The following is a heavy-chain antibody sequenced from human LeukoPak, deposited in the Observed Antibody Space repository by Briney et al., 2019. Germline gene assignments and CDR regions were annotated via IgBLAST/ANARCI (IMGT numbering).Heavy chain of an antibody. CDR3: ARTYYYDSSGYFPAFDI. CDR2: IYYSGST. D-gene: IGHD3-22*01. Sequence: SETLSLTCTVSGGSVSSGSYYWSWIRQPPGKGLEWIGYIYYSGSTNYNPFLKSRVTISVDTSKNQFSLKLSSVTAADTAVYYCARTYYYDSSGYFPAFDIWGQGTMVTVSS. V-gene: IGHV4-61*01. CDR1: GGSVSSGSYY. J-gene: IGHJ3*02.